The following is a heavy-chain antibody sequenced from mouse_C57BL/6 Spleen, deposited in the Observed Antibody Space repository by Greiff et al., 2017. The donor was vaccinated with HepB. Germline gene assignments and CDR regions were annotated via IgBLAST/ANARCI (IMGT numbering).Heavy chain of an antibody. CDR1: GFNIKNTY. CDR2: IDPANGNT. J-gene: IGHJ2*01. D-gene: IGHD2-4*01. Sequence: EVQGVESVAELVRPGASVKLSCTASGFNIKNTYMHWVKQRPEQGLEWIGRIDPANGNTKYAPKFQGKATITADTSSNTAYLQLSSLTSEDTAIYYCARGIWGDDYGHYWGQGTTLTVSS. CDR3: ARGIWGDDYGHY. V-gene: IGHV14-3*01.